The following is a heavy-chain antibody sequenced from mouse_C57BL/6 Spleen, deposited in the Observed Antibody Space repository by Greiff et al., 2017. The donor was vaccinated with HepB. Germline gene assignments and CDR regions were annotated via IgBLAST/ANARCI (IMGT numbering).Heavy chain of an antibody. CDR3: ARRSQLLPYFDY. V-gene: IGHV1-82*01. CDR1: GYAFSSSW. J-gene: IGHJ2*01. CDR2: IYPGDGDT. Sequence: QVQLQQSGPELVKPGASVKISCKASGYAFSSSWMNWVKQRPGKGLEWIGRIYPGDGDTNYNGKFKGKATLTADKSSSTAYMQLSSLTSEDSAVYFCARRSQLLPYFDYWGQGTTLTVSS. D-gene: IGHD1-1*01.